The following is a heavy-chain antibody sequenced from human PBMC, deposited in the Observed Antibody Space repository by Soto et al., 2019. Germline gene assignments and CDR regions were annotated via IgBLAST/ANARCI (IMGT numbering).Heavy chain of an antibody. CDR3: ARGYYDYIWGSYRYDAFDI. Sequence: QVRLVQSGAEVKKPGSSVKVSCKASGGTFSSYTISWVRQAPGQGLEWMGRIIPILGIANYAQKFQGRVTITADKSTSTAYMELSSLRSEDTAVYYCARGYYDYIWGSYRYDAFDIWGQGTMVTVSS. J-gene: IGHJ3*02. CDR1: GGTFSSYT. CDR2: IIPILGIA. D-gene: IGHD3-16*02. V-gene: IGHV1-69*02.